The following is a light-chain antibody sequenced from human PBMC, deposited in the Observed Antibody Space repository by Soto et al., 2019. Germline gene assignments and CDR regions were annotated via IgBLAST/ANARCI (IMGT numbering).Light chain of an antibody. V-gene: IGKV3-20*01. CDR2: AAS. CDR1: QSISSSY. J-gene: IGKJ2*01. Sequence: EIVLTQSPGTLSLSQGEEGTLSCRASQSISSSYLAWYQQKPGQSPRLLIYAASSRATGIPDRFSGSGSGTDFTLTISRLEPEDFAVYYCQLYGGSHMFSFGQGTKVQIK. CDR3: QLYGGSHMFS.